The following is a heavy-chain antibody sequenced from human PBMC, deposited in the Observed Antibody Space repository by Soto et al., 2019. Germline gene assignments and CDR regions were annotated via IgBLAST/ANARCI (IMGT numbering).Heavy chain of an antibody. CDR2: ISGNGGSA. J-gene: IGHJ3*02. V-gene: IGHV3-23*01. CDR1: GFTFSNYA. CDR3: GKERDADAFDAFDI. Sequence: GGSLRLSCAASGFTFSNYAMSWVRQAPGKGLEWVSGISGNGGSAYYADSVKGRFTVSRDKSKNTLYVQMNSLRAEDTAIYYCGKERDADAFDAFDIWGPGTMVTVSS. D-gene: IGHD2-8*01.